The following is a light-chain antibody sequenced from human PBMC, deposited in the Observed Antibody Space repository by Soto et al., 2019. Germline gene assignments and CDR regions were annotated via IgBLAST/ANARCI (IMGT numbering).Light chain of an antibody. J-gene: IGLJ1*01. CDR2: DVT. V-gene: IGLV2-14*03. CDR1: SSDVGGYNY. Sequence: QSALTQPASVSGSPGQWTTISCTGTSSDVGGYNYVSWYQHHPGKAPKLMIYDVTNRPSGVSNRFSGSKSGNTASLTISGLQTEDEADYYCSSDTSSNTYVFGTGTKLTVL. CDR3: SSDTSSNTYV.